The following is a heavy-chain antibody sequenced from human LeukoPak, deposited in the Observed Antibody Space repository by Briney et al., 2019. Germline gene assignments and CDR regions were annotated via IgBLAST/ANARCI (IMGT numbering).Heavy chain of an antibody. V-gene: IGHV3-74*01. J-gene: IGHJ4*02. D-gene: IGHD5-18*01. CDR3: ARGGARIGEYTYGFDY. CDR2: INSDGSGT. Sequence: GGSLRLSCAASGFTFSDYCMHWVRQAPGKGLVWVSRINSDGSGTNYPDSVKGRFTMSRDNAKNTLYLQMNSLRAEDTAVYYCARGGARIGEYTYGFDYWGQGTLVSVSS. CDR1: GFTFSDYC.